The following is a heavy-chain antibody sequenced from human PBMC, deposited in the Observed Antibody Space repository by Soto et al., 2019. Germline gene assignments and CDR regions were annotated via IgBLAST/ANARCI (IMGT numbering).Heavy chain of an antibody. V-gene: IGHV4-30-4*01. J-gene: IGHJ4*02. CDR3: ARGRSGYDEYFDY. CDR2: IYYSGST. D-gene: IGHD5-12*01. CDR1: GGTISSGDYY. Sequence: SETLSLTCTVSGGTISSGDYYWSWIRQPPGKGLEWIGYIYYSGSTYYNPSLKSRVTISVDTSKNQFSLKLSSVTAADTAVYYCARGRSGYDEYFDYWGQGTLVTVSS.